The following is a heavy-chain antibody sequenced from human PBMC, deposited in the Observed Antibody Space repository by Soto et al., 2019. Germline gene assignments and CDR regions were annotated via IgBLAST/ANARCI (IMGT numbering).Heavy chain of an antibody. V-gene: IGHV4-4*08. CDR2: IYNIGRT. D-gene: IGHD3-10*01. CDR3: VRTVPQGSGDV. Sequence: PSETLSLTCSVSGCSVREDYWSWIRQSPGKGLEWIGYIYNIGRTTYNPSLQSRVTMSVDTSKNQFSLRLSSVTAADTAIYYCVRTVPQGSGDVWGLGTRVTVSS. J-gene: IGHJ3*01. CDR1: GCSVREDY.